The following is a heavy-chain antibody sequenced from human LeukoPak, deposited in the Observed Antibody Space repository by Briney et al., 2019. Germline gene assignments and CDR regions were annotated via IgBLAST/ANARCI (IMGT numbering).Heavy chain of an antibody. D-gene: IGHD7-27*01. V-gene: IGHV3-23*01. CDR2: ISNTGRT. CDR1: GFTFSSYA. Sequence: PGGSLRLSCAASGFTFSSYAMNWVRQAPGKGLEWVSAISNTGRTSYADSVKGRLTISRDNSKNTLYLQMNNLTAEDTAIYYCAKDWGFWGQGTLVTVSS. CDR3: AKDWGF. J-gene: IGHJ4*02.